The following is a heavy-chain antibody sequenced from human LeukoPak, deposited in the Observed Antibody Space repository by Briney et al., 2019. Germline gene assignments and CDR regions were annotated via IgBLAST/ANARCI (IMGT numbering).Heavy chain of an antibody. V-gene: IGHV3-7*01. Sequence: GGSLRLSCAASGFTFSSFWMSWVRQAPGKGLEWVAHIKQDGSEKYYVDSVKGRFTMSRDNAKNSLYLQMNSLRAEDTAVYYCASITPFDYWGQGTLVTVSS. D-gene: IGHD3-10*01. CDR1: GFTFSSFW. CDR2: IKQDGSEK. CDR3: ASITPFDY. J-gene: IGHJ4*02.